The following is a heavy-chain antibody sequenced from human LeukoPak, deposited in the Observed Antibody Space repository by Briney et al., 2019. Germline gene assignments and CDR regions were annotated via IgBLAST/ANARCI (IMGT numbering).Heavy chain of an antibody. Sequence: SETLSLTCAVYGGSFIGYYWSWIRQPPGKGLEWIGEINHSGSTNYNPSLKSRVTISVDTSKNQFSLKLSSVTAADTAVYYCARGRRAVADYWGQGTLVTVSS. V-gene: IGHV4-34*01. CDR3: ARGRRAVADY. CDR2: INHSGST. CDR1: GGSFIGYY. D-gene: IGHD6-19*01. J-gene: IGHJ4*02.